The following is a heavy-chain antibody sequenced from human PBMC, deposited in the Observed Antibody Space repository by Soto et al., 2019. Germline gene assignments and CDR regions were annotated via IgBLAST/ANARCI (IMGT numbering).Heavy chain of an antibody. Sequence: GGSLRLSCAASGFTFSNAWMNWVRQAPGKGLEWVGRIKSKTDGGTTDYAAPVKGRFTISRDDSKNTLYLQMNSLKTEDTAVYYCTTHWADYDILTGYYSMDYYYGMDVWGQGTTVTVSS. CDR3: TTHWADYDILTGYYSMDYYYGMDV. CDR2: IKSKTDGGTT. D-gene: IGHD3-9*01. J-gene: IGHJ6*02. V-gene: IGHV3-15*07. CDR1: GFTFSNAW.